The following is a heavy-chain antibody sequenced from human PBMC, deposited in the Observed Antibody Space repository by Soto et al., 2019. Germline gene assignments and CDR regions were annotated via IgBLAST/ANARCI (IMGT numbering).Heavy chain of an antibody. CDR2: ISSNSAYI. Sequence: WWSLRLSCSASVFTFRSFTMNWFRQAPGKGLEWVSTISSNSAYIYYTDALRGRFTISRDNAKNSLHLQMNSLRAEDTAVYYCTRDASRDSSARGWFDPWGPGTLVTVSS. V-gene: IGHV3-21*01. CDR1: VFTFRSFT. J-gene: IGHJ5*02. D-gene: IGHD6-13*01. CDR3: TRDASRDSSARGWFDP.